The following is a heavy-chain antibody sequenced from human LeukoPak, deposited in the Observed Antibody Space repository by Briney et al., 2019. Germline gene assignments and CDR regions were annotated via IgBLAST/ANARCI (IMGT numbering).Heavy chain of an antibody. CDR3: ARHHGHPSGSYYWRGTYYFDY. J-gene: IGHJ4*02. CDR1: GGSFSGYY. D-gene: IGHD3-10*01. Sequence: SETLSLTCAVYGGSFSGYYWSWIRQPPGKGLEWIGEINHSGSTNYNPSLKSRVTISVDTSKNQFSLKLSSVTAADTAVYYCARHHGHPSGSYYWRGTYYFDYWGQGTLVTVSS. V-gene: IGHV4-34*01. CDR2: INHSGST.